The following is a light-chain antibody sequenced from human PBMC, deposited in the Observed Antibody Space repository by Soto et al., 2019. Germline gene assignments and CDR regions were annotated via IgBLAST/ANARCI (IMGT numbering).Light chain of an antibody. Sequence: DIQLTQSPSSLSASVGDRVTITCRASQGITTYLAWYQQKPGKVPNLLIYGAYKLYSGVPSRLSGSGSGTHFALTISGLRPEVVAAYYGHYSSRAPLTFGGGTKVEI. CDR3: HYSSRAPLT. CDR1: QGITTY. V-gene: IGKV1-27*01. J-gene: IGKJ4*02. CDR2: GAY.